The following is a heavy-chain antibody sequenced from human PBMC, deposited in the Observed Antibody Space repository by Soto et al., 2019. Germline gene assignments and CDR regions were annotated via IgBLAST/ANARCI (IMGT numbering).Heavy chain of an antibody. CDR3: VRDRTGGRGPVAGHPVGYYYAMDV. Sequence: PGGSLRLSCAASGLSVSNYWMHWVRQTPGKGLVWVSRINSDDTSSSYAASVKGRFTISRDDAKNSLYLQMNNLRAEDTALYFCVRDRTGGRGPVAGHPVGYYYAMDVWGQGTSVTVSS. D-gene: IGHD6-19*01. CDR1: GLSVSNYW. V-gene: IGHV3-74*01. CDR2: INSDDTSS. J-gene: IGHJ6*02.